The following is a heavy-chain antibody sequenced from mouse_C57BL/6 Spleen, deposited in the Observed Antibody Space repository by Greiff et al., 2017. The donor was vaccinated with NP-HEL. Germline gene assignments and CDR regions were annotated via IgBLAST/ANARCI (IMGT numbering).Heavy chain of an antibody. J-gene: IGHJ4*01. D-gene: IGHD1-1*01. CDR2: IDPSDSYT. CDR1: GYTFTSYW. V-gene: IGHV1-69*01. CDR3: ARRDYGSSYAMDY. Sequence: QVQLQQPGAELVMPGASVKLSCKASGYTFTSYWMHWVKQRPGQGLEWIGEIDPSDSYTNYNQKFKGKSTLTVDKSSSTAYMQRSSLTSEDSAVYYCARRDYGSSYAMDYWGQGTSVTVSS.